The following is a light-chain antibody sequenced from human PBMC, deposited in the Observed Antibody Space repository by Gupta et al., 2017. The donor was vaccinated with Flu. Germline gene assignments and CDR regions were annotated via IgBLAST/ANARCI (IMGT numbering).Light chain of an antibody. CDR2: AAS. V-gene: IGKV1-8*01. CDR1: QGISSY. Sequence: AIRMTQSPSSFSASTGDRVTITCRASQGISSYLAWYQQKPGKAPKPLIYAASTLQSGVPSRFSGSGSGTDFTLTISCLQSEDFATYYCRQYYSYPLTFGGGTKVEIK. J-gene: IGKJ4*01. CDR3: RQYYSYPLT.